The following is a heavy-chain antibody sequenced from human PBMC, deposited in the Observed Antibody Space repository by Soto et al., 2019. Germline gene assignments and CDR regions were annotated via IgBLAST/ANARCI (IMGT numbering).Heavy chain of an antibody. CDR3: AHTAGTGIGDAFDI. Sequence: QITLKESGPTLVKPTQTLTLTCTFSGFSLSTSGVSVGWIRQPPGKALEWLALIYWDDDKRYSPSLKSRLTITTDTSKNQVVLTMTDLDPVDTATYYCAHTAGTGIGDAFDIWGQGTMVTVSS. D-gene: IGHD6-19*01. CDR1: GFSLSTSGVS. CDR2: IYWDDDK. J-gene: IGHJ3*02. V-gene: IGHV2-5*02.